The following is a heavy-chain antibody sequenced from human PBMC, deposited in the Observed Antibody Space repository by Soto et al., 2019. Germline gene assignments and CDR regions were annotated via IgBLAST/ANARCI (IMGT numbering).Heavy chain of an antibody. CDR2: ISYDGSEK. Sequence: QVQLVESGGGMVQPGTSLRLSCAASGFKFSFFAMHWVRQAPGKGLEWVAVISYDGSEKYYADSVKGRFSISRDNSKNTLTLQMNSLRPDDTAVYFCAKALGELSPESYDYWGQGTLITVSS. CDR1: GFKFSFFA. D-gene: IGHD3-16*02. J-gene: IGHJ4*02. CDR3: AKALGELSPESYDY. V-gene: IGHV3-30*18.